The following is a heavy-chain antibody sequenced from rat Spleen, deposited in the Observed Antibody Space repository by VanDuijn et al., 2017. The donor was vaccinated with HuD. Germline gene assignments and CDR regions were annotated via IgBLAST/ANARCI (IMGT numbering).Heavy chain of an antibody. D-gene: IGHD3-1*01. CDR3: TIHPRY. J-gene: IGHJ2*01. V-gene: IGHV2-63*01. CDR1: GFTFTDYD. Sequence: VQLVESGGGLVQPGRSLKLSCAASGFTFTDYDMAWVRQAPTKGLEWMGRMRYNGDTSYNSALISRLSISRDTSKNQVFLKMNSLQTDDTGTYYCTIHPRYWGQGVMVTVSS. CDR2: MRYNGDT.